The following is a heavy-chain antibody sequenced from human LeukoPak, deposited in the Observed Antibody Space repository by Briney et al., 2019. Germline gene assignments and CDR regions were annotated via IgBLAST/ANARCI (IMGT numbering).Heavy chain of an antibody. CDR1: GFTFSNYA. Sequence: GGSLRLSCGASGFTFSNYAMNWVRHAPGKGLEWVSSISCSSSHTYYADSLKRRFTISRDNARNSLYLQLNSLRADDTAVYSCATDSQVAGPKALDYWGQGTLVTVSS. J-gene: IGHJ4*02. CDR3: ATDSQVAGPKALDY. D-gene: IGHD6-19*01. CDR2: ISCSSSHT. V-gene: IGHV3-21*01.